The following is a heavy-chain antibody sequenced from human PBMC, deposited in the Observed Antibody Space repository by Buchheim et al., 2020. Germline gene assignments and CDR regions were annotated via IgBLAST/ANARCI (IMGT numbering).Heavy chain of an antibody. D-gene: IGHD3-10*01. CDR2: ISSDGSQE. J-gene: IGHJ4*02. CDR1: GFTFTSYA. CDR3: ARDLVVGFYYGSAPLGY. V-gene: IGHV3-30*04. Sequence: QVQLVESGGGVVQPGRSLRLSCAASGFTFTSYAMHWVRQAPGKGLEWVALISSDGSQEYYADSVKGRFTISRDNSIKTLSLQMNSLRAEDTALYYCARDLVVGFYYGSAPLGYWGQGTL.